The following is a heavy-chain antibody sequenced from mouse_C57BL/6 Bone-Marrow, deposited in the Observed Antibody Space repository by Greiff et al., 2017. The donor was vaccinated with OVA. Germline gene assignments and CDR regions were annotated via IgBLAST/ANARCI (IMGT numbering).Heavy chain of an antibody. D-gene: IGHD2-1*01. CDR2: IYPRSGNT. V-gene: IGHV1-81*01. J-gene: IGHJ3*01. CDR3: AFYYGNYQGFAY. Sequence: VQLQQSGAELARPGASVKLSCKASGYTFTSYGISWVKQRTGQGLEWIGEIYPRSGNTYYNEKFKGKATLTADKSSSTAYMELRSLTSEDSAVYFCAFYYGNYQGFAYWGQGTLVTVSA. CDR1: GYTFTSYG.